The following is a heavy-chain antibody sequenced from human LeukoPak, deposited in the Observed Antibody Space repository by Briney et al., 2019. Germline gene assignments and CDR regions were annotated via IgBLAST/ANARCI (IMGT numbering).Heavy chain of an antibody. Sequence: SETLSLTCTVSGGSISSSSYYWGWLRQPPGKGLEWIGGIYYSGSTYYNPSLKSRVTISVDTSKNQFSLKLSSVTAADTAVYYCARHRGVTYYDFWSGLAYYFDCWGQGTLVTVS. D-gene: IGHD3-3*01. CDR3: ARHRGVTYYDFWSGLAYYFDC. CDR2: IYYSGST. J-gene: IGHJ4*02. CDR1: GGSISSSSYY. V-gene: IGHV4-39*01.